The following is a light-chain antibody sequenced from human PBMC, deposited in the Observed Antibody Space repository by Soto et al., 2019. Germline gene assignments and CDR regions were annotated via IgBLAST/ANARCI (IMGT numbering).Light chain of an antibody. CDR1: HSVTTH. CDR3: QQRSDSIT. Sequence: EILLTQSPDTLSLSPGERATLSCWASHSVTTHLAWFQQRPGKTPRLLIYDASTRAPGIPARLSGRGSGADFTLTIRSLEPEDVAFYYCQQRSDSITFGQGTRLEIK. CDR2: DAS. J-gene: IGKJ5*01. V-gene: IGKV3-11*01.